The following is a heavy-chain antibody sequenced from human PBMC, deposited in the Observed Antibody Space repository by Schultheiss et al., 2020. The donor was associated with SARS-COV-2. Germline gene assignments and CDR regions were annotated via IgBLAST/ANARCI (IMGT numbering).Heavy chain of an antibody. CDR1: GYSFTSNW. J-gene: IGHJ4*02. V-gene: IGHV5-51*01. CDR2: IYPGDSDT. CDR3: ARQSLYYGSGSYYYYFDY. D-gene: IGHD3-10*01. Sequence: GGSLRLSCKASGYSFTSNWIGWVRQMPGRGLEWMGIIYPGDSDTRYSPSFQGQVTISADKSISTAYLQWSSLKASDTAMYYCARQSLYYGSGSYYYYFDYWGQGTLVTVSS.